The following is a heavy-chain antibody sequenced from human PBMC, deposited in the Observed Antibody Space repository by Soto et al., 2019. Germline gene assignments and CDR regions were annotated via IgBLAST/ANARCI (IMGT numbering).Heavy chain of an antibody. J-gene: IGHJ6*02. CDR2: IFPGDSDT. CDR1: GYSFTTYW. V-gene: IGHV5-51*01. D-gene: IGHD3-16*01. Sequence: PGESLKISCKGSGYSFTTYWIGWVRQMPGKGLEWMGIIFPGDSDTRYSPSFEGQVTISADKSISTAYLQWSSLKASDTAMYYCARYDPYDYYGMDVWGQGTTVTVSS. CDR3: ARYDPYDYYGMDV.